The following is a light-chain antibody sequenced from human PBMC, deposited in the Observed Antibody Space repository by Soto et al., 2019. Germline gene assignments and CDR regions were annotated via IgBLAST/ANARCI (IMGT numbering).Light chain of an antibody. Sequence: DIQMTQSPSSLFPPVEDRVTITCRPSQTITSYLNWYQQKPGKPPNLLIYPASSLQSGVPSRLTGSGSGTDFTLTITSLQPEDFATYFCQQTFSTPFTFGPGTRVDIK. CDR1: QTITSY. CDR2: PAS. J-gene: IGKJ3*01. V-gene: IGKV1-39*01. CDR3: QQTFSTPFT.